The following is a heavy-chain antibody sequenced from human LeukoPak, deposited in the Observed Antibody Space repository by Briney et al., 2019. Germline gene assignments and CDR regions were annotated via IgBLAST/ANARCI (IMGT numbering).Heavy chain of an antibody. CDR1: GFTFGSYA. D-gene: IGHD6-19*01. Sequence: GGSLRLSCTASGFTFGSYAMSWVRQAPGKGLEWVSGISWNSGSIGYADSVKGRFTISRDNAKNSLYLQMNSLRAEDTALYYCAKDISDSSNLPDAFDIWGQGTMVTVSS. CDR2: ISWNSGSI. CDR3: AKDISDSSNLPDAFDI. V-gene: IGHV3-9*01. J-gene: IGHJ3*02.